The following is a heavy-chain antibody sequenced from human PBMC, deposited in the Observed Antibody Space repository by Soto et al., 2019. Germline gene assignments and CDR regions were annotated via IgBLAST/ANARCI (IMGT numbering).Heavy chain of an antibody. Sequence: SVKVSCRASGGTFSSYAISWVRQAPGQGLEWMGGIIPIFGTANYAQKFQGRVTITADESTSTAYMELSSLRSEDTAVYYCARERYSSGRYFDYWGQGTLVTVYS. V-gene: IGHV1-69*13. D-gene: IGHD6-19*01. J-gene: IGHJ4*02. CDR2: IIPIFGTA. CDR3: ARERYSSGRYFDY. CDR1: GGTFSSYA.